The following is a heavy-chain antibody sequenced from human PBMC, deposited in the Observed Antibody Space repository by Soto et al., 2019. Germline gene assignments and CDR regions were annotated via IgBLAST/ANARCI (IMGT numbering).Heavy chain of an antibody. D-gene: IGHD5-18*01. CDR3: ARDGYGYGLSDYYYGMDV. CDR2: VDWDDSK. V-gene: IGHV2-70*11. Sequence: SGPTLVNPTQTLTLTCTFSGFSLSSSGMSVSWIRQPPGKALEWLARVDWDDSKYYSTSLRTRLTISKDTSNNQVVLTMTNMDPADTAKYFCARDGYGYGLSDYYYGMDVWGQSTTVTVS. J-gene: IGHJ6*02. CDR1: GFSLSSSGMS.